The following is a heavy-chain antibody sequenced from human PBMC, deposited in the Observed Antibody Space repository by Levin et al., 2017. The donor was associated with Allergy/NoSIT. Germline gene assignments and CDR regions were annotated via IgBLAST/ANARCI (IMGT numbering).Heavy chain of an antibody. J-gene: IGHJ4*02. D-gene: IGHD6-13*01. Sequence: SCAASGFTFDDYAMHWVRQAPGKGLEWVSGISWNSGSIGYADSVKGRFTISRDNAKNSLYLQMNSLRAEDTALYYCAKDKGYGAAAGMGPFDYWGQGTLVTVSS. CDR3: AKDKGYGAAAGMGPFDY. CDR2: ISWNSGSI. CDR1: GFTFDDYA. V-gene: IGHV3-9*01.